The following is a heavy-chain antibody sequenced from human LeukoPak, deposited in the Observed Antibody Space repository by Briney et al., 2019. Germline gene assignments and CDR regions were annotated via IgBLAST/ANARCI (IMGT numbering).Heavy chain of an antibody. Sequence: GASVKVSCKASGYTFSNYDISWVRQATGQGLEWMGWINPNSGNTGYAQKFQGGVTITRDTPKSTAYMELTSLTSEDTAVYYCARTVIVIPPTKLWFDPWGQGTLVTVSS. CDR1: GYTFSNYD. J-gene: IGHJ5*02. CDR3: ARTVIVIPPTKLWFDP. V-gene: IGHV1-8*01. CDR2: INPNSGNT. D-gene: IGHD3-16*02.